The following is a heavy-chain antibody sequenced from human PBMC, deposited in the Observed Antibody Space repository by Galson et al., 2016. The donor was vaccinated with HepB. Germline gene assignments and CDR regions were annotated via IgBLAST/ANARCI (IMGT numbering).Heavy chain of an antibody. J-gene: IGHJ2*01. CDR3: AKVFRQYSYGYSGWYFDL. D-gene: IGHD5-18*01. Sequence: SLRLSCAASGFIFNNFGMHWVRQAPGKGLEWVAVSSPDGSKIYYADSVKGRFTIARDNSKSTVFLQMNSLIADDTAMYYCAKVFRQYSYGYSGWYFDLWGRGTLVTVSA. V-gene: IGHV3-30*18. CDR1: GFIFNNFG. CDR2: SSPDGSKI.